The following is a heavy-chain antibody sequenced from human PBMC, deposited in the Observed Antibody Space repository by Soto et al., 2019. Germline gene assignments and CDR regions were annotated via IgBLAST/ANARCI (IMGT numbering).Heavy chain of an antibody. V-gene: IGHV3-21*01. Sequence: GSLRLSCAASGFTFSSYSMNWVRQAPGKGLEWVSSISSSSSYIYYADSVKGRFTISRDNAKNSLYLQMNSLRAEDTAVYYCARDDSSGYYYRYNFDYWGQGTLVTVSS. J-gene: IGHJ4*02. D-gene: IGHD3-22*01. CDR3: ARDDSSGYYYRYNFDY. CDR2: ISSSSSYI. CDR1: GFTFSSYS.